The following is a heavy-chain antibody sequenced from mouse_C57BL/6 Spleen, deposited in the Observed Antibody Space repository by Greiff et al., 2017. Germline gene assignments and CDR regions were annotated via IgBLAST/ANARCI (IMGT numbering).Heavy chain of an antibody. CDR3: TSGYYYGNSLYAMDD. D-gene: IGHD1-1*01. CDR2: IDPETGGT. Sequence: VQLQQSGAELVRPGASVTLSCKASGYTFTDYEMHWVKQTPVHGLEWIGAIDPETGGTAYNQKFKGKAILTADKSSSTAYMELRSLTSEDSAVYYCTSGYYYGNSLYAMDDWGQGTSLTVSS. V-gene: IGHV1-15*01. CDR1: GYTFTDYE. J-gene: IGHJ4*01.